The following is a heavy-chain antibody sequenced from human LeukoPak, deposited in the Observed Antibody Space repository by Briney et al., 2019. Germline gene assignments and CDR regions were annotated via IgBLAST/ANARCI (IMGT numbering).Heavy chain of an antibody. CDR1: GYSISSGYY. CDR3: ARDAGSNWFDP. D-gene: IGHD3-10*01. CDR2: IYHSGST. Sequence: SETLSVTCTVSGYSISSGYYWGWIRQPPGKGLEWIGSIYHSGSTYYNPSLKSRVTISVDTSKNQFSLKLSSVTAADTAVYYCARDAGSNWFDPWGHGTLVTASS. J-gene: IGHJ5*02. V-gene: IGHV4-38-2*02.